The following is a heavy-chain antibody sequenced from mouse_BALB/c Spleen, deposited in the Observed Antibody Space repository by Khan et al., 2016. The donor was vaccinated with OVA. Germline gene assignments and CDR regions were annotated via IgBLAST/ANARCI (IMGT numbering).Heavy chain of an antibody. V-gene: IGHV14-1*02. CDR3: TRAGYSAWFAY. Sequence: VQLQQSGAELVRPGALVKLSCKASGFNIKDYYMHWVKQRPEQGLEWIGWIDPENGETVYDPKFQDKASITADTYSNKAYLQLSSLNTEDTAVYYCTRAGYSAWFAYWGQGTPVTVSA. CDR1: GFNIKDYY. CDR2: IDPENGET. J-gene: IGHJ3*01.